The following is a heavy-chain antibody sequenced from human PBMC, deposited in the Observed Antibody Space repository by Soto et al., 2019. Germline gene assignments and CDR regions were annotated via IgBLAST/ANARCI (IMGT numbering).Heavy chain of an antibody. V-gene: IGHV1-69*13. CDR3: ARGSTTGATTEGFDV. J-gene: IGHJ4*02. D-gene: IGHD1-1*01. CDR1: GATFSGSA. CDR2: ITPTLGTT. Sequence: SVKVSCKASGATFSGSAFSWVRQAPGQGLEWMGGITPTLGTTNYAQQLQGRVTITADESTATSFMELTSLTSADTAVYYCARGSTTGATTEGFDVWGQGTLVTVSS.